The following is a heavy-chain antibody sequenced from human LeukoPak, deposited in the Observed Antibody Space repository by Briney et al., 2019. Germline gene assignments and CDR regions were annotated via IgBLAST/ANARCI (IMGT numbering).Heavy chain of an antibody. Sequence: ASVKVSCKASGYTFTSYGISWVRQAPGQGLEWMGWISAYNGNTNYAQKLQGRVTMTTDTSTSTAYMELRSLRSEDTAMYYCATADLASRGGELHYFDYWGQGTLVTVSS. CDR1: GYTFTSYG. CDR2: ISAYNGNT. D-gene: IGHD1-26*01. CDR3: ATADLASRGGELHYFDY. J-gene: IGHJ4*02. V-gene: IGHV1-18*01.